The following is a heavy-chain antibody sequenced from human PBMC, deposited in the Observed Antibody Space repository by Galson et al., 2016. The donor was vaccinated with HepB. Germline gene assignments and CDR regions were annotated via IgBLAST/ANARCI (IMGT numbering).Heavy chain of an antibody. CDR1: GFSVSNNY. CDR3: ARARHRDMIIRGTWFDP. J-gene: IGHJ5*02. CDR2: IYSGGGT. D-gene: IGHD3-16*01. V-gene: IGHV3-53*01. Sequence: SLRLSCAASGFSVSNNYMTWVRQAPGKGLEWVSLIYSGGGTSFADSVKGRFTISRDNSKNTLYLQMNSLRAEDTAVYYCARARHRDMIIRGTWFDPWGQGTLVTVSS.